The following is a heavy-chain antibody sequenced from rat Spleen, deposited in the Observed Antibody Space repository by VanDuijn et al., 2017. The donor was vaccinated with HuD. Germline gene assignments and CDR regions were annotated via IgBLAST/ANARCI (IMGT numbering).Heavy chain of an antibody. D-gene: IGHD4-3*01. V-gene: IGHV5S13*01. Sequence: EVQLVESGGGLVQPGRSLKLSCAASGFTFTNYDMAWVRQAPTKGLEWIASISTGGGNTYYRDSVKGRFTISRDNAKNTQYLQMDSLRSEDTATYYCVRQDTSGYSNWFTYWGQGTLVTVSS. CDR1: GFTFTNYD. CDR2: ISTGGGNT. J-gene: IGHJ3*01. CDR3: VRQDTSGYSNWFTY.